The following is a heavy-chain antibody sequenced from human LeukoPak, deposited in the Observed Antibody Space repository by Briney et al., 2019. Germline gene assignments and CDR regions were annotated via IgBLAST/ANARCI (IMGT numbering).Heavy chain of an antibody. J-gene: IGHJ4*02. CDR3: ATYSGSYRYFDY. V-gene: IGHV4-59*08. D-gene: IGHD1-26*01. CDR2: IYYSGST. Sequence: SETLSLTCTVSGGSISSYYWSWIRQPPGKGLEWIGYIYYSGSTNYNPSLKSRVTISVDTSKNQFSLNLSSVTAADTAVYYCATYSGSYRYFDYWGQGTLVTDSS. CDR1: GGSISSYY.